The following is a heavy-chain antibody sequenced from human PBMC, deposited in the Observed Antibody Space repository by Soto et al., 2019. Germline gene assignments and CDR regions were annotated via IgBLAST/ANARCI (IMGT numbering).Heavy chain of an antibody. V-gene: IGHV3-15*01. CDR3: TTAGGPPYYYYYGMDV. Sequence: GWSLRLSCASYGFTFRNDWMSWVRQAPVKGLDWVGRIKSKTDGGTTDYAAPVKGRFTISRDDSKNTLYLQMNSLKTEDTAVYYCTTAGGPPYYYYYGMDVWGQGTTVTVSS. J-gene: IGHJ6*02. CDR2: IKSKTDGGTT. D-gene: IGHD3-16*01. CDR1: GFTFRNDW.